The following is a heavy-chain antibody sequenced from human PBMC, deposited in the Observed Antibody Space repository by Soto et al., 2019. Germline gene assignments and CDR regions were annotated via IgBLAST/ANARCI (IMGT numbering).Heavy chain of an antibody. Sequence: VQLLESGGDLVQPGGSLRLSCVASGFILNNYAMSWVRQAPGKGLEWVSTIGGTDGDSDGVPWYEDSVKGRFTISRDSSANSRFLHMDNLRAEDSDLYYCVKRGRNWGAFDFCGQGTKVVVSS. D-gene: IGHD7-27*01. CDR1: GFILNNYA. CDR2: IGGTDGDSDGVP. J-gene: IGHJ3*01. CDR3: VKRGRNWGAFDF. V-gene: IGHV3-23*01.